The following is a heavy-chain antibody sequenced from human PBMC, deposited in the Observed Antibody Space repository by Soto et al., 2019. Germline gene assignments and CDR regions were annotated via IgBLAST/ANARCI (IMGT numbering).Heavy chain of an antibody. Sequence: SETLSLTCTVSGGSISSYYWSWIRQPPGKGLEWIGYIYYSGSTNYNPSLKSRVTISVDTSKNQFSLKLSSVTAADTAVYYCARLGGTYYYGSGSAGNYYYYYYMDVWGKGTTVTVS. CDR1: GGSISSYY. D-gene: IGHD3-10*01. J-gene: IGHJ6*03. V-gene: IGHV4-59*08. CDR2: IYYSGST. CDR3: ARLGGTYYYGSGSAGNYYYYYYMDV.